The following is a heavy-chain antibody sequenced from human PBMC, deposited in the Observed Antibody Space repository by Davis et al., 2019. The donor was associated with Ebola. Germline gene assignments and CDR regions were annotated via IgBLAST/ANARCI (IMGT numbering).Heavy chain of an antibody. CDR3: ARDRPFGVVIRMPDY. Sequence: GGSLRLSCAASGFTFSSYGMHWVRQAPGKGLEWVAVIWYDGSNKYYADSVKGRFTISRDNSKNTLYLQMNSLRAEDTAVYYCARDRPFGVVIRMPDYWGQGTLVTVSS. CDR1: GFTFSSYG. V-gene: IGHV3-33*01. J-gene: IGHJ4*02. CDR2: IWYDGSNK. D-gene: IGHD3-3*01.